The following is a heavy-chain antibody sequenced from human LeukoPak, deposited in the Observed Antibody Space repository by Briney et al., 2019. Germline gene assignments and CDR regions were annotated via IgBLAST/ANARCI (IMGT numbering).Heavy chain of an antibody. CDR2: IIPIFGTA. J-gene: IGHJ6*03. CDR1: GYTFTSYG. D-gene: IGHD6-13*01. Sequence: SVTVSCKASGYTFTSYGISWVREAPGQGLEWLGGIIPIFGTANYAQKFKSRVTITTDESTSTAYMELSSLRSEDTAVYYCARVSSGAAAEDARYYYYYMDVWGKGTTVTVSS. CDR3: ARVSSGAAAEDARYYYYYMDV. V-gene: IGHV1-69*05.